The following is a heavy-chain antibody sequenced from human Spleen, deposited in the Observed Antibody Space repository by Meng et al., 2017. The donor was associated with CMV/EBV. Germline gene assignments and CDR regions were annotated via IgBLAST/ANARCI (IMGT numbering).Heavy chain of an antibody. D-gene: IGHD1-1*01. CDR1: GGSLSSSTYY. J-gene: IGHJ4*02. CDR3: GSVKRLGIDH. Sequence: RLQLQESGPGLVKPSETLSLTCSVSGGSLSSSTYYWGWIRQPPGKGLEWIGTMYYTGTTYYNPSLKSRVTISLNTSKNQFSLKLTSLTAADTAMYYCGSVKRLGIDHWGQGTLVTVSS. V-gene: IGHV4-39*06. CDR2: MYYTGTT.